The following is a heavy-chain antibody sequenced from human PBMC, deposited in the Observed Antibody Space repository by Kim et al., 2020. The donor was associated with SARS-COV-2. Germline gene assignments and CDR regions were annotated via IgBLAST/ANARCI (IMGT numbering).Heavy chain of an antibody. CDR3: ARVDSYGFDY. CDR1: GGSISSSSYY. CDR2: IYYSGST. V-gene: IGHV4-39*01. D-gene: IGHD5-18*01. Sequence: SETLSLTCTVSGGSISSSSYYWGWIRQPPGKGLEWIGSIYYSGSTYYNPSLKSRVTISVDTSKNQFSLKLSSVTAADTAVYYCARVDSYGFDYWGQGTL. J-gene: IGHJ4*02.